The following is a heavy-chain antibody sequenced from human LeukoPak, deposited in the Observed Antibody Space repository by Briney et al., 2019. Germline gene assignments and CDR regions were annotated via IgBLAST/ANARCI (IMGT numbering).Heavy chain of an antibody. J-gene: IGHJ4*02. V-gene: IGHV3-30*04. CDR3: ARVQAVAGTWDY. D-gene: IGHD6-19*01. CDR2: ISYDGSNK. CDR1: GFTFSSYA. Sequence: GGSLRLSCAASGFTFSSYAMHWVRQAPGKGLEWVAVISYDGSNKYYADSVKGRFTISRDNSKNTLYLQMNSLRAEDTAVYYCARVQAVAGTWDYWGQGTLVTVSS.